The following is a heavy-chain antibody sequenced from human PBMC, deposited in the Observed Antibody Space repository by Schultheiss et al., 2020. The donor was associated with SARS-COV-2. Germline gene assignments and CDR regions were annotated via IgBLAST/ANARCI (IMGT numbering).Heavy chain of an antibody. CDR1: GFTFSNYG. Sequence: GSLRLSCAASGFTFSNYGMNWVRQAPGKGLEWIGEINHSGSTNYNPSLKSRLTISVDTSKNQFSLKLSSVTAADTAVYYCARGPYCSSTSCYIARYYYYYMDVWGKGTTVTVSS. V-gene: IGHV4-34*01. J-gene: IGHJ6*03. CDR3: ARGPYCSSTSCYIARYYYYYMDV. D-gene: IGHD2-2*02. CDR2: INHSGST.